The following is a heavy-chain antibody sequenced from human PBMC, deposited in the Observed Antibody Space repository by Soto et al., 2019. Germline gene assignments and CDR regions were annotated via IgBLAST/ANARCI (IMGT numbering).Heavy chain of an antibody. D-gene: IGHD2-2*02. CDR1: GFTFSDYY. Sequence: GGSLRLSCAASGFTFSDYYMSWIRQAPGKGLEWVSYISSSSSYTNYADSVKGRFTISRDNAKNSLYLQMNSLRAEGTAVYYCARARSCSSTSCYIMDYWGQGTLVTVSS. CDR2: ISSSSSYT. V-gene: IGHV3-11*05. CDR3: ARARSCSSTSCYIMDY. J-gene: IGHJ4*02.